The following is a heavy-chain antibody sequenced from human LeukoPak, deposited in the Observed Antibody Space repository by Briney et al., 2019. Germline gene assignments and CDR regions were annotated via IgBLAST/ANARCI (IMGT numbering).Heavy chain of an antibody. CDR3: ARDRRGITTVTTAWDY. CDR2: INPSGGST. Sequence: ASVKVSCKASGYTFTSYYMHWVRQAPAQGHEWMGIINPSGGSTSYAQKFQGRVTMTRDTSTSTVYMELSSLRSEDTAVYYCARDRRGITTVTTAWDYWGQGTLVTVSS. D-gene: IGHD4-17*01. CDR1: GYTFTSYY. J-gene: IGHJ4*02. V-gene: IGHV1-46*01.